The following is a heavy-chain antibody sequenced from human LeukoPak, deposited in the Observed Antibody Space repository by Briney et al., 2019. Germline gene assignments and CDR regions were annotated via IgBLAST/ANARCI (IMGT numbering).Heavy chain of an antibody. V-gene: IGHV3-23*01. Sequence: GGSLGLTCAASGFTLSHYAMSWVRQAPGKGLEWVSASINGGDTHYADCVKGRFNISRDDSKNTLYLQMNNLRAEDTAVYHCVKDGWESWGQGTLVTVSS. CDR2: SINGGDT. CDR1: GFTLSHYA. CDR3: VKDGWES. D-gene: IGHD1-26*01. J-gene: IGHJ4*02.